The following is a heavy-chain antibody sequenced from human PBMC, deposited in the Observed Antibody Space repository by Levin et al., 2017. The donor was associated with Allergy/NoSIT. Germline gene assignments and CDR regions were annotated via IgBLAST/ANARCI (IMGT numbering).Heavy chain of an antibody. CDR1: GGSFSGYY. Sequence: SQTLSLTCAVYGGSFSGYYWSWIRQPPGKGLEWIGEINHSGSTNYNPSLKSRVTISVDTSKNQFSLKLSSVTAADTAVYYCARGGYGGNSGDLDYWGQGTLVTVSS. D-gene: IGHD4-23*01. V-gene: IGHV4-34*01. CDR2: INHSGST. CDR3: ARGGYGGNSGDLDY. J-gene: IGHJ4*02.